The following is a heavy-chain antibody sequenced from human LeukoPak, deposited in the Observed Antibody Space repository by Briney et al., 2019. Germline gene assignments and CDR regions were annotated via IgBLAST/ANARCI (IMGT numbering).Heavy chain of an antibody. V-gene: IGHV4-59*08. CDR3: ARQDSGWPTLDAFDI. CDR1: GGSISSYY. Sequence: PSETLSLTCTVSGGSISSYYWSWIRRPPGKGLEWIGYIYYSGSTNYNPSLKSRVTISVDTSKNQFSLKLSSVTAADAAVYYCARQDSGWPTLDAFDIWGQGTMVTVSS. CDR2: IYYSGST. J-gene: IGHJ3*02. D-gene: IGHD6-19*01.